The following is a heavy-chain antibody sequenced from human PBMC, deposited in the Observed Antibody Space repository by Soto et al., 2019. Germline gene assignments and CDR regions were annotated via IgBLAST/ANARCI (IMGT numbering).Heavy chain of an antibody. Sequence: GGSLRLSCAASGFTFSSYAMSWVRQAPGKGLEWVSAISGSGGSTYYADSVKGRFTISRDNSKNTLYLQMNSLRAEDTAVYYCAKDLCLPFAGYCRGYYFDYWGQGTLVTVSS. V-gene: IGHV3-23*01. CDR1: GFTFSSYA. D-gene: IGHD2-15*01. CDR2: ISGSGGST. CDR3: AKDLCLPFAGYCRGYYFDY. J-gene: IGHJ4*02.